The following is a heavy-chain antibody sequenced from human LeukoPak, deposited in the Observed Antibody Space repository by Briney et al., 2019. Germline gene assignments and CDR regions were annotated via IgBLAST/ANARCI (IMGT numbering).Heavy chain of an antibody. Sequence: PGGSLRLSCEGSGFTFSNYWMSWVRQAPGKGLEWVANIQQHGSETYYGDSVKGRFTISRDNAKNSLYLQMNSLRAEDTAVYYCATSRWCGESCPLYGMDVWGQGTTVTVSS. CDR3: ATSRWCGESCPLYGMDV. CDR1: GFTFSNYW. V-gene: IGHV3-7*01. J-gene: IGHJ6*02. CDR2: IQQHGSET. D-gene: IGHD2-15*01.